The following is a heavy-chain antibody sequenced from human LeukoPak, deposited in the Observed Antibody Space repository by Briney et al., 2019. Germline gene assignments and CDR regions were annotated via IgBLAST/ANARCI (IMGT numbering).Heavy chain of an antibody. CDR2: INHSGST. CDR1: GGSFSGYY. CDR3: ARFEINYYDSSGYYSSYYYGMDV. D-gene: IGHD3-22*01. V-gene: IGHV4-34*01. J-gene: IGHJ6*02. Sequence: SETLSLTCAVYGGSFSGYYWSWIRQPPGKGLEWIGEINHSGSTNYNPSLKSRVTISVDTSKNQFSLKLSSVTAADTAVYYCARFEINYYDSSGYYSSYYYGMDVWGQGTTVTVSS.